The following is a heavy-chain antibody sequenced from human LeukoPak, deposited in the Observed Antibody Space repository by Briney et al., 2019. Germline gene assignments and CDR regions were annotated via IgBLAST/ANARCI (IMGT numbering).Heavy chain of an antibody. CDR3: ARVSRDYYGSGSYYLFDY. J-gene: IGHJ4*02. CDR1: GGSISSGDYY. Sequence: SETLSLTCTVSGGSISSGDYYWSWIRQPPGKGLEWIGYIYYSGSTYYNPSLKSRVTISVDTSKNQFSLKLSSVTAADTAVYYCARVSRDYYGSGSYYLFDYWGQGTLVTVSS. CDR2: IYYSGST. V-gene: IGHV4-30-4*01. D-gene: IGHD3-10*01.